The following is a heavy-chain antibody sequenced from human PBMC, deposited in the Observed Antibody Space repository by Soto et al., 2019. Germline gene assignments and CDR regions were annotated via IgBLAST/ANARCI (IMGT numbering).Heavy chain of an antibody. Sequence: EVQLLESGGGLVQPGGSLRLSCAACGFSFSSYAMSWIRQAPGKGLEWVSAISGSGGSTYYADSVKGRFTISRDNSKNTLYLQMNSLRAEDTAVYYCAKGKLELRFSYYYYGMDVWGQGTTVTVSS. D-gene: IGHD1-7*01. CDR2: ISGSGGST. J-gene: IGHJ6*02. CDR3: AKGKLELRFSYYYYGMDV. V-gene: IGHV3-23*01. CDR1: GFSFSSYA.